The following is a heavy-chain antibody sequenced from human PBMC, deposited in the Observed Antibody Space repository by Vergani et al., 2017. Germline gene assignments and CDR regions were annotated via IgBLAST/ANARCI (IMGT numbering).Heavy chain of an antibody. CDR2: IYYTGSA. V-gene: IGHV4-39*01. CDR1: GGSISSSSHF. J-gene: IGHJ6*02. CDR3: ARHDSRHYDASYYGLDV. D-gene: IGHD3-16*01. Sequence: QLQLHKSGPGLVKPSETLSLTCTLSGGSISSSSHFWGWLRQTPGKGLEWIGSIYYTGSAYYNPSLKSRVSISVNASKNQFSLKLSPVTAADSAVYYCARHDSRHYDASYYGLDVWGQGTTVTVSS.